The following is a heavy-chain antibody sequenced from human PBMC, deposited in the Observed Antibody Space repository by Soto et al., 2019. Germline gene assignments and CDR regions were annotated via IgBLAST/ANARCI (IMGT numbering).Heavy chain of an antibody. J-gene: IGHJ6*02. Sequence: GASVKVSCKASGYTFTSYGISWVRQAPGQGLEWMGWISAYNGNTNYAQKLQGRVTMTTDTSTSTAYMELRSLRSDDTAVYYCARGMSLILSGYYSPYYYGMNGWGPGTTVTGFS. D-gene: IGHD3-9*01. V-gene: IGHV1-18*04. CDR3: ARGMSLILSGYYSPYYYGMNG. CDR1: GYTFTSYG. CDR2: ISAYNGNT.